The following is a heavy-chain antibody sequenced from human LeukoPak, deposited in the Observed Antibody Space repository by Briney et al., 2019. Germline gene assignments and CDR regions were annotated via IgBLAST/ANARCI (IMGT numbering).Heavy chain of an antibody. J-gene: IGHJ4*02. Sequence: GASVKVSCKASGYPFTSYGINWVRQVPGQGLEWLGQINPYNDNTNYPQRLQGRVTMTTDTSTSTSFMELRSLTSSDTAIYYCARVSGSAISSRSLLYWGQGTLVTVSS. CDR3: ARVSGSAISSRSLLY. CDR1: GYPFTSYG. CDR2: INPYNDNT. D-gene: IGHD6-13*01. V-gene: IGHV1-18*01.